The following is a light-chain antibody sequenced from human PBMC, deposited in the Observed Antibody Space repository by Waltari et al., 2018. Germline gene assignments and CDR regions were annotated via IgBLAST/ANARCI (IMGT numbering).Light chain of an antibody. V-gene: IGLV2-14*03. CDR3: SAYISSSTLEL. J-gene: IGLJ2*01. Sequence: QSALTQPASVSGSPGQSLTISCTGTSSDGGGYNYVSLYQQHPGKAPKLMIFDVNNRPSGVSNRFSGSKSGNTASLTISGLQAEDEADYYCSAYISSSTLELFGGGTRLTVL. CDR2: DVN. CDR1: SSDGGGYNY.